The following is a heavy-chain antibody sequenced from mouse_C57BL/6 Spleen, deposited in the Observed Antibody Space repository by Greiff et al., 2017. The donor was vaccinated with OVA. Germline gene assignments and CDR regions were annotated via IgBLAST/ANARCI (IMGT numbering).Heavy chain of an antibody. J-gene: IGHJ4*01. Sequence: QVQLQQPGAELVKPGASVKLSCKASGYTFTSYWMHWVKQRPGQGLEWIGMIHPNSGSTNYNEKFKSKATLTVDKSSSTAYMQLSSLTSEDSAVYYCARRGLQDYDGYLYYAMDYWGQGTSVTVSS. CDR2: IHPNSGST. V-gene: IGHV1-64*01. CDR3: ARRGLQDYDGYLYYAMDY. CDR1: GYTFTSYW. D-gene: IGHD2-3*01.